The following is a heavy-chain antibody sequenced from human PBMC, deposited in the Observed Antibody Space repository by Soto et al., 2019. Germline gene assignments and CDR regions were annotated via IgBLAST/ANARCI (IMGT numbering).Heavy chain of an antibody. V-gene: IGHV1-46*01. CDR2: INPHGGST. CDR3: ARSSGGNFGIIIEGTNWFAP. D-gene: IGHD1-26*01. J-gene: IGHJ5*02. CDR1: RDTFTSYY. Sequence: ASVKVSCKAPRDTFTSYYINWVRQAPGQGLEWMGVINPHGGSTAYAQKFKGRVTLTRDTSASTVYMEVSSPTSEDTAMYYCARSSGGNFGIIIEGTNWFAPWGQGTLVTVSS.